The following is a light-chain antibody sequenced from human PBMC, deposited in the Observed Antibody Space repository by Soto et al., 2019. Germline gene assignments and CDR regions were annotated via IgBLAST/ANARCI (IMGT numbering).Light chain of an antibody. CDR1: QSVSSSY. V-gene: IGKV3-20*01. CDR2: GAS. CDR3: QQYGRSPYI. Sequence: EIVLTQSPGTLSLSPGERATLSCRASQSVSSSYLAWYQQKPGQAPRLLIYGASSRATGIPDRFSGSGSGTDFTLTISRLEPEDFAVYYCQQYGRSPYIFGQGTKLEIK. J-gene: IGKJ2*01.